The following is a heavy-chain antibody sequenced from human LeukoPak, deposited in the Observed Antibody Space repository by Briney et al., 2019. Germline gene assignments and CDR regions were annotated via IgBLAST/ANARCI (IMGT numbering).Heavy chain of an antibody. CDR3: ARDLGYSSGPNY. CDR1: VFSFSSFS. J-gene: IGHJ4*02. CDR2: ISGGSSFT. Sequence: GGSLRLSCAASVFSFSSFSMNWVRHAPGKGLEWVSYISGGSSFTYYVDSVKGRFTISRDNAKNSLYLQMNSLRAEDTAVYYCARDLGYSSGPNYWGQGTRVTVSS. D-gene: IGHD6-19*01. V-gene: IGHV3-21*01.